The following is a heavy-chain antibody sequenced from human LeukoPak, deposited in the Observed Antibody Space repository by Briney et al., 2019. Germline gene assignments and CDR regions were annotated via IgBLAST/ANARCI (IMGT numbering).Heavy chain of an antibody. CDR2: INHSGST. CDR3: ARTRYCSGGSCYSVVPNWFDP. D-gene: IGHD2-15*01. J-gene: IGHJ5*02. Sequence: PSETLSLTCAVYGGSFSGYYWSWIRQPPGKGLEWIGEINHSGSTNYNPSLKSRVTISVDKSKNQFSLKLSSVTAADTAVYYCARTRYCSGGSCYSVVPNWFDPWGQGTLVTVSS. CDR1: GGSFSGYY. V-gene: IGHV4-34*01.